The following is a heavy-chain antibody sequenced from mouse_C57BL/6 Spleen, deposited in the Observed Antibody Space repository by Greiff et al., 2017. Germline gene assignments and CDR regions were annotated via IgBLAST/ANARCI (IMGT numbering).Heavy chain of an antibody. CDR1: GFTFSSYA. V-gene: IGHV5-9-1*02. Sequence: EVKLMESGEGLVKPGGSLKLSCAASGFTFSSYAMSWVRQTPEKRLEWVAYISSGGDYIYYADTVKGRFTISRDNARNTLYLQMSRLKSEDTAMYYCTSLTTVVDAWFAYWGQGTLVTVSA. D-gene: IGHD1-1*01. J-gene: IGHJ3*01. CDR3: TSLTTVVDAWFAY. CDR2: ISSGGDYI.